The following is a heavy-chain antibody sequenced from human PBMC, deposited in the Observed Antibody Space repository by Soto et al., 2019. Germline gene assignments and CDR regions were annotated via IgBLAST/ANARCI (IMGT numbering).Heavy chain of an antibody. CDR1: GFTFSSYG. CDR3: ARGGWIAATPLDY. J-gene: IGHJ4*02. Sequence: PGGSLRLSCAASGFTFSSYGMHWVRQAPGKGLEWVAVIWYDGSNKYYADSVKGRFTISRDNSKNTLYLQMNSLRAEDTAVYYCARGGWIAATPLDYWGQGTLVTVSS. V-gene: IGHV3-33*01. CDR2: IWYDGSNK. D-gene: IGHD2-15*01.